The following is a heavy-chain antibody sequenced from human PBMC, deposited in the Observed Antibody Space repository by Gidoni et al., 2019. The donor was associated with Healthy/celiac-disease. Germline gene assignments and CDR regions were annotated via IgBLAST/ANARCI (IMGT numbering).Heavy chain of an antibody. Sequence: QLQLQESGSGLVKPSQTLSLTCAVSGGSISSGGYSWSWIRQPPGKGLEWIGYIYHSGSTYYNPSLKSRVTISVDRSKNQFSLKLSSVTAADTAVYYCASSRDILTGYYLDYWGQGTLVTVSS. J-gene: IGHJ4*02. CDR1: GGSISSGGYS. D-gene: IGHD3-9*01. CDR3: ASSRDILTGYYLDY. CDR2: IYHSGST. V-gene: IGHV4-30-2*01.